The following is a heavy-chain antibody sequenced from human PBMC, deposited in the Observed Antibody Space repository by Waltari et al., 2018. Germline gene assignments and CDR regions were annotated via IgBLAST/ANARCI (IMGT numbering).Heavy chain of an antibody. CDR3: ARHPAMTIMLWYFDL. J-gene: IGHJ2*01. Sequence: QLQLQESGPGLVKPSETLSLTCTVSGGSISSSSYYWGWIRQPPGKGLGWIGSIYYRGSTYYNPSLKSRVTISVDTSKNQFSLKLSSVTAADTAVYYCARHPAMTIMLWYFDLWGRGTLVTVSS. D-gene: IGHD2-8*01. CDR1: GGSISSSSYY. CDR2: IYYRGST. V-gene: IGHV4-39*01.